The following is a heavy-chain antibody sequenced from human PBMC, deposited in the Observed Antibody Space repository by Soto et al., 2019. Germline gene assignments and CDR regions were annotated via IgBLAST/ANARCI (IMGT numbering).Heavy chain of an antibody. CDR1: GDSVSINSAA. CDR3: ARSPMVRVVWGMDV. Sequence: SQTLSLSCAISGDSVSINSAAWNWIRQSPSRGLEWLGRTYYRSKWYNDYAVSVKSRITINPDPSKNQFSLQLNSVTPEDTAVEDCARSPMVRVVWGMDVWGQGTRVTVSS. V-gene: IGHV6-1*01. D-gene: IGHD3-10*01. J-gene: IGHJ6*02. CDR2: TYYRSKWYN.